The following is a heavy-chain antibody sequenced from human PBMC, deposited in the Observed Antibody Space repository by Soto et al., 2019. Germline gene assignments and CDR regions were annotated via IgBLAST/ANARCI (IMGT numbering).Heavy chain of an antibody. D-gene: IGHD3-10*01. CDR3: TRMYYYGSGSYARPFDP. CDR1: GGSFSGYY. Sequence: PSETLSLTSAVHGGSFSGYYWSWIRQLPGKGLEWIGEINHSGSTNYNPSLKSRDTISVDTSKNQFSLKLRSVTTADTAVYYCTRMYYYGSGSYARPFDPWGQGTLVTVSS. J-gene: IGHJ5*02. V-gene: IGHV4-34*01. CDR2: INHSGST.